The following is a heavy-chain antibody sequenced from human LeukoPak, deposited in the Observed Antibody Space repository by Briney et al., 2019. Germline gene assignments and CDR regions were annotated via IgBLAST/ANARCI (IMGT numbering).Heavy chain of an antibody. CDR1: GFTFTTYS. CDR3: AELGITMIGGV. D-gene: IGHD3-10*02. Sequence: GGSLRLSCAASGFTFTTYSMNWVRQAPGKGLEWVSYISSSGSTIYYADSVKGRFTISRDNAKNSLYLQMNSLRAEDTAVYYCAELGITMIGGVWGKGTTVTISS. CDR2: ISSSGSTI. J-gene: IGHJ6*04. V-gene: IGHV3-48*04.